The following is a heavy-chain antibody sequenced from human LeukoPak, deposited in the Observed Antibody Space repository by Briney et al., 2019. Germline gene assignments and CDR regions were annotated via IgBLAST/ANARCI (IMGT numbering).Heavy chain of an antibody. CDR2: IYHSGST. Sequence: SETLSLTCAVSGYSISSGFYWGWIRQPPGKGLEWIGSIYHSGSTFYNPSLKSRVTMSVDTSKNQFSLRLSSLTAADTAVYYCARHGAEMATILGNYWGQGTLVTVSS. CDR1: GYSISSGFY. D-gene: IGHD5-24*01. V-gene: IGHV4-38-2*01. CDR3: ARHGAEMATILGNY. J-gene: IGHJ4*02.